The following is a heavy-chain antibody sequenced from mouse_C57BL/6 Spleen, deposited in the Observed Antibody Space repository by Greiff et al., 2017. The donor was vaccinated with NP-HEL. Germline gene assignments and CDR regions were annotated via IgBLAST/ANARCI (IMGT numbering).Heavy chain of an antibody. CDR2: IDPENGDT. J-gene: IGHJ2*01. CDR3: TLTGRDY. CDR1: GFNIKDDY. V-gene: IGHV14-4*01. Sequence: VQLQQSGAELVRPGASVKLSCTASGFNIKDDYMHWVKQRPEQGLEWIGWIDPENGDTEYASKFQGKATITADTSSNTAYLQLSSLTSEDTAGYYCTLTGRDYWGQGTTLTVSS. D-gene: IGHD4-1*01.